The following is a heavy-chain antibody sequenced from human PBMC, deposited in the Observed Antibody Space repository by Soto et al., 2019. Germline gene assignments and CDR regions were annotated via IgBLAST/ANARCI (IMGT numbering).Heavy chain of an antibody. CDR1: GGSINSNNYY. V-gene: IGHV4-39*01. Sequence: SETLSLTCTVSGGSINSNNYYWGWIRQPPGKGLEWIGNVYYRGTTYYNPSLKGRVTISVDTSKNQFSLKLSSVTAAATAVFFCVRRQRYSSGWYIDYWGQGTLVTVSS. CDR3: VRRQRYSSGWYIDY. CDR2: VYYRGTT. J-gene: IGHJ4*02. D-gene: IGHD6-19*01.